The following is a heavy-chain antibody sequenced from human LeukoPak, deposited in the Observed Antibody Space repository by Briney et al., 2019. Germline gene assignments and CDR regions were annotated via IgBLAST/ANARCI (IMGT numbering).Heavy chain of an antibody. J-gene: IGHJ4*02. CDR1: GFTFSNAW. CDR2: ISSSSSYT. CDR3: ARDGLDYFDY. Sequence: GGSLRLSCAASGFTFSNAWMTWVRQAPGKGLEWVSYISSSSSYTNYADSVKGRFTISRDNAKNSLYLQMNSLRAEDTAVYYCARDGLDYFDYWGQGTLVTVSS. V-gene: IGHV3-11*06. D-gene: IGHD6-19*01.